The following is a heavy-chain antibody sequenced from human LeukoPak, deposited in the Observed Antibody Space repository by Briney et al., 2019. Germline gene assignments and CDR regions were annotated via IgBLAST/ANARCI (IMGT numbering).Heavy chain of an antibody. CDR3: ARGETNYDFWSGYYSLTDY. Sequence: SVKVSCKASGGTFSSYAITWVRQAPGQGLEWMGGIIPIFGTANYAQKLQGRVTMTTDTSTSTAYMELWSLRSDDTAVYYCARGETNYDFWSGYYSLTDYWGQGTLVTVSS. CDR1: GGTFSSYA. V-gene: IGHV1-69*05. CDR2: IIPIFGTA. J-gene: IGHJ4*02. D-gene: IGHD3-3*01.